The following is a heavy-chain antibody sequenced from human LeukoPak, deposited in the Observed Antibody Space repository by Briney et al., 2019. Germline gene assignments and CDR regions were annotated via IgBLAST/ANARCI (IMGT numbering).Heavy chain of an antibody. J-gene: IGHJ4*02. CDR2: ISYDGSNK. Sequence: PGGFLRLSCAASGFTFSSYGMHWVRQAPGKGLEGLAVISYDGSNKYYADSVKGRFTISRDNSKNMLYLEINSRRAEDTVVYYCAKDASITMVRGVISYFDYWGQGTLVPVS. V-gene: IGHV3-30*18. CDR3: AKDASITMVRGVISYFDY. D-gene: IGHD3-10*01. CDR1: GFTFSSYG.